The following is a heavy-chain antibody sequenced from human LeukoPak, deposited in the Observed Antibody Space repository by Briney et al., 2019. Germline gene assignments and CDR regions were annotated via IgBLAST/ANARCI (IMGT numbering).Heavy chain of an antibody. CDR2: INSDGSRT. CDR3: ARDFGPYGMDV. Sequence: GGSLRPSCAASGFTLSSYWMHWVRQAPGKGLVWVSRINSDGSRTYYADSVKGRFTISRDNAKNTLYLQMNSLRAEDTAVYYCARDFGPYGMDVWGQGTTVTVSS. D-gene: IGHD3-16*01. V-gene: IGHV3-74*01. J-gene: IGHJ6*02. CDR1: GFTLSSYW.